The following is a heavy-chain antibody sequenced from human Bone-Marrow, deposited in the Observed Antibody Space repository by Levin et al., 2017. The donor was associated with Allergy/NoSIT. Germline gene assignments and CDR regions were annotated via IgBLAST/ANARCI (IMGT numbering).Heavy chain of an antibody. CDR2: ISQSGNT. Sequence: PSETLSLTCAVSSGSISSSNWWSWVRQAPGKGLEWIGEISQSGNTNHNPSLQSRVTISIDKSKNQFSLKLSFVTAADTAVYYCARRPYYYGMDVWGQGTTVTVSS. D-gene: IGHD3-10*01. J-gene: IGHJ6*02. V-gene: IGHV4-4*02. CDR3: ARRPYYYGMDV. CDR1: SGSISSSNW.